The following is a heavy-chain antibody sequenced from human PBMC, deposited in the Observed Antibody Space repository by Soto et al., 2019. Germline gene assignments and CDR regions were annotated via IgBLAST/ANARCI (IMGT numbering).Heavy chain of an antibody. CDR3: AKVRGSYSNGAYSGSFEYGMDV. D-gene: IGHD2-8*01. CDR2: ISWNTGSI. CDR1: GFTFDDFA. V-gene: IGHV3-9*01. J-gene: IGHJ6*02. Sequence: GGSLRLSCATSGFTFDDFAMHWVRQAPGKGLEWVSGISWNTGSIGYANSVKGRFTISRDNAKNSLYLQMNSLRPEDTAVYYCAKVRGSYSNGAYSGSFEYGMDVWGQGTTVTVSS.